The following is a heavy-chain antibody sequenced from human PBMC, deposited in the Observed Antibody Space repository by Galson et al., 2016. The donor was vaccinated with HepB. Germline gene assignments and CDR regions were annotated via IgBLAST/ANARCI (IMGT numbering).Heavy chain of an antibody. CDR1: GFTFSAYP. CDR3: ARRHEYCPPVGCSVDY. CDR2: IFTDGSGT. D-gene: IGHD2/OR15-2a*01. J-gene: IGHJ4*02. V-gene: IGHV3-74*01. Sequence: SLRLSCAASGFTFSAYPMHWVRQAPGKGLVWISRIFTDGSGTLYADSVKGRFTISKDNSNNMLFLQMSSLTEDDTAVYYCARRHEYCPPVGCSVDYWGQGTLVSVSS.